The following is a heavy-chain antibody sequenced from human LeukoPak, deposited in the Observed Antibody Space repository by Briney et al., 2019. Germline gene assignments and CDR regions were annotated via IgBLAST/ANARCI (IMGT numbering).Heavy chain of an antibody. CDR2: ISYDGSNK. CDR1: GFTFSSYA. V-gene: IGHV3-30-3*01. CDR3: ARDLDFGVVIIPLAYYYGMDV. D-gene: IGHD3-3*01. J-gene: IGHJ6*02. Sequence: GRSLRLSCAASGFTFSSYAMHWVRQAPGKGLEWVAVISYDGSNKYYADSVKGRFTISRDNSKNTLYLQMNSLRAEDTAVYYCARDLDFGVVIIPLAYYYGMDVWSQGTTVTVSS.